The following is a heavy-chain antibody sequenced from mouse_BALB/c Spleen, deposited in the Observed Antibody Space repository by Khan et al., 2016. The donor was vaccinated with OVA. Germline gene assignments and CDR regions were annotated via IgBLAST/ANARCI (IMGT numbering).Heavy chain of an antibody. Sequence: QVQLQQPGPGLVAPSQSLSITCTVTGFSLTNYGVNWVRQPPGKGLEWLGVIWGDGNTNYHSALKSRLSISKDNSKSQVFLKLNSLQTDYTATYSSAKPMDGYPYGMDYWGQGTSVTVSS. J-gene: IGHJ4*01. V-gene: IGHV2-3*01. CDR2: IWGDGNT. CDR1: GFSLTNYG. D-gene: IGHD2-3*01. CDR3: AKPMDGYPYGMDY.